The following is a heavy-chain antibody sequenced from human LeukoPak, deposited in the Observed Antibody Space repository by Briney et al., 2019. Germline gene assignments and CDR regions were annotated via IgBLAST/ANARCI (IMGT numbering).Heavy chain of an antibody. D-gene: IGHD3-22*01. CDR3: AREDYYDSGSNDY. Sequence: ASVKVSCKASGGTFSSYAINWVRQATGQGLEWMGWINPNSGITVYAQKFQGRVTITRNPSISTAYMELSSLRSEDTAVYYCAREDYYDSGSNDYWGQGTLVTVSS. CDR1: GGTFSSYA. J-gene: IGHJ4*02. CDR2: INPNSGIT. V-gene: IGHV1-8*03.